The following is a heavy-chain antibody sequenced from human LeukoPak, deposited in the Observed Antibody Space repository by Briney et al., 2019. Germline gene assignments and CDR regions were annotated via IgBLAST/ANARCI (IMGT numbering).Heavy chain of an antibody. Sequence: SETLSLTCAVSGGSISSGGYYWSWIRQPPGKGLEWIGYIYYSGSTNYNPSLKSRVTISVDTSKNQFSLKLSSVTAADTAVYYCARNIAARPFDYWGQGTLVTVSS. CDR2: IYYSGST. J-gene: IGHJ4*02. V-gene: IGHV4-61*08. D-gene: IGHD6-6*01. CDR3: ARNIAARPFDY. CDR1: GGSISSGGYY.